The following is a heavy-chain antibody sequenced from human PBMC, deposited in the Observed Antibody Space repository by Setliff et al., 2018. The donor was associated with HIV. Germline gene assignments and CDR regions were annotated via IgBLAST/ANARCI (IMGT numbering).Heavy chain of an antibody. CDR3: TRSVLQFFGVVVDFDF. J-gene: IGHJ4*02. D-gene: IGHD3-3*01. V-gene: IGHV1-3*01. Sequence: ASVKVSCKASGYTFSTYAIHWVRQAPGQRLEWMGWINAGSGNTKYSQRFQGRVTITRDTSASTAYLELSSLRSEDTAVYYCTRSVLQFFGVVVDFDFWGQGTLVTVSS. CDR2: INAGSGNT. CDR1: GYTFSTYA.